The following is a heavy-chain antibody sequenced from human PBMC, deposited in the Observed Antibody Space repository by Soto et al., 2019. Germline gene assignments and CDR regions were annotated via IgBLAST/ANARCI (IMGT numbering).Heavy chain of an antibody. Sequence: PGESLKISCKGSGYSFTSYWIGWVRQMPGKGLEWMGIIYPGDSDTRYSPSFQGQVTISADKSISTAYLQWSSLKASDTDMYYCARVPGIAEAESWSGYYYYYYGMDVWGQGTTVTVSS. CDR2: IYPGDSDT. J-gene: IGHJ6*02. D-gene: IGHD6-13*01. V-gene: IGHV5-51*01. CDR1: GYSFTSYW. CDR3: ARVPGIAEAESWSGYYYYYYGMDV.